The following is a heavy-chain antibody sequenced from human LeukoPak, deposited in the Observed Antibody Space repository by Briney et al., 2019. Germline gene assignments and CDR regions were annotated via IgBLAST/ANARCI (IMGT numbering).Heavy chain of an antibody. CDR2: IYYSGST. V-gene: IGHV4-61*01. Sequence: SETLSLTCTVSGGSVSSGSYYWSWIRQPPGKGLEWIGYIYYSGSTNYNPSLKSRVTISVDTSKNQFSLKLSSMTAADTAVYYWARDLIDWFDPWGQGTLVTVSS. D-gene: IGHD2-8*01. CDR3: ARDLIDWFDP. CDR1: GGSVSSGSYY. J-gene: IGHJ5*02.